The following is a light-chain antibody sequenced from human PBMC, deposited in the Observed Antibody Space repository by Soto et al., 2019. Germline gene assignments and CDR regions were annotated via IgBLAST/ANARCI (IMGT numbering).Light chain of an antibody. CDR3: SSYTSSSTHNYV. CDR2: DVS. CDR1: SSDVGGYNY. V-gene: IGLV2-14*01. Sequence: QFALTQPASVSGSPGQSITISCTGTSSDVGGYNYVSWYQQHPGKAPKLMIYDVSNRPSGVSNRFSGSKSGNTASLTISGLQAEDEADYYCSSYTSSSTHNYVFGTGTKVTVL. J-gene: IGLJ1*01.